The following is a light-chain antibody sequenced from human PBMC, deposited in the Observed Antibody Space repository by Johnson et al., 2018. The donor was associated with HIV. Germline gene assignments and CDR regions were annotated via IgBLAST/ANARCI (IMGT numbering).Light chain of an antibody. Sequence: GRREKRGNNYVSWYQQLPGTAPKLLIYDNNKRPSGIPDRFSGSKSGTSATLGITGLQTGDEADYYCGTWDISLRVGSFGTGTKVTVL. V-gene: IGLV1-51*01. J-gene: IGLJ1*01. CDR3: GTWDISLRVGS. CDR2: DNN. CDR1: REKRGNNY.